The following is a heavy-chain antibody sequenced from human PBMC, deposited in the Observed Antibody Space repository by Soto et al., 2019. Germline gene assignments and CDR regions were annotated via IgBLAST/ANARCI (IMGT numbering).Heavy chain of an antibody. V-gene: IGHV3-30-3*01. J-gene: IGHJ3*02. CDR1: GFTFSSYA. CDR2: ISYDGSNK. CDR3: ARDGHRAFDI. Sequence: GGSLRLSCAASGFTFSSYAMHWVRQAPGKGLEWVAVISYDGSNKYYADSVKGRFTISRDNSKNTLYLQMNSLRAEDTAVYYCARDGHRAFDIWGQGTMVTVAS.